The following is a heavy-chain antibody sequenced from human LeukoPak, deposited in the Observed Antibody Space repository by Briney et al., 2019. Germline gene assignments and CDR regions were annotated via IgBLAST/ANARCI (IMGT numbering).Heavy chain of an antibody. CDR1: GFTFTTYG. CDR2: IRRKIYGGTG. V-gene: IGHV3-49*03. CDR3: TRSESGTYKGGFDF. D-gene: IGHD1-26*01. J-gene: IGHJ4*02. Sequence: GGSLRLPCAASGFTFTTYGFNWFRQAPGKALEWVGFIRRKIYGGTGEYAASVKGRFTISRDDSKSIAHLQMSSLKTEDTAVYYCTRSESGTYKGGFDFWGQGTLVTVSS.